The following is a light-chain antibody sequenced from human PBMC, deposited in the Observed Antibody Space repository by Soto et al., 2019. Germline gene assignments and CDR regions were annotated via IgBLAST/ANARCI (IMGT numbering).Light chain of an antibody. CDR2: GAS. Sequence: DIVLTQSPATVSLYPGERATLSCRASQRVSSSYLAWYQQKPGKAPRLLIYGASSMESGIPERFSGSGSGTDFTLTISRLEPEDFAVYYCQQYGSSPVTFGRGTKVDIK. CDR1: QRVSSSY. V-gene: IGKV3-20*01. CDR3: QQYGSSPVT. J-gene: IGKJ4*01.